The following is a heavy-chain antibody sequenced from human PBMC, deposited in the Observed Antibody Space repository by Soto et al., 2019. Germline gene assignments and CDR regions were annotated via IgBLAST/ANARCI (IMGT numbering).Heavy chain of an antibody. CDR2: IYYSGNT. Sequence: QVRLQEWGPGLVKPSQTLSLKCSVSGGSITTGGRYWSWIRQLPGKGLEWIGDIYYSGNTYYNASLKSRVTITVAAAKNQYSLELSSVTAADTAVYYCAQALVFTGGDGFEIWGQVRLFTVSS. CDR3: AQALVFTGGDGFEI. D-gene: IGHD2-8*02. V-gene: IGHV4-31*02. J-gene: IGHJ3*02. CDR1: GGSITTGGRY.